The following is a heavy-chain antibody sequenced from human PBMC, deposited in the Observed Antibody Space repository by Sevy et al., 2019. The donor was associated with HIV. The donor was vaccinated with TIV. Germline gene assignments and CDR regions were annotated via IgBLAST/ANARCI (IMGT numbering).Heavy chain of an antibody. CDR1: GGTIVSSGHY. D-gene: IGHD5-12*01. CDR2: IYYNEHT. Sequence: SETLSLTCSVSGGTIVSSGHYWGWIRQTPGKGLEWIGSIYYNEHTYYSPSLKSRLTISIDTSKNQFSLNLSSVTAADTAIYFCAREAGGYDYDYGMDVWGQGTTVTVSS. J-gene: IGHJ6*02. V-gene: IGHV4-39*02. CDR3: AREAGGYDYDYGMDV.